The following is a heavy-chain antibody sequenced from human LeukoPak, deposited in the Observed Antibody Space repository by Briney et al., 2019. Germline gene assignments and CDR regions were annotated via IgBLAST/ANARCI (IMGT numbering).Heavy chain of an antibody. V-gene: IGHV3-23*01. D-gene: IGHD1-26*01. CDR2: ISGGGGST. J-gene: IGHJ4*02. CDR3: AKGGKWDVTPFDY. CDR1: GFTFSSYA. Sequence: GGSLRLSCAASGFTFSSYAMSWVRQAPGKGLGWVSAISGGGGSTYYADSVKGRFTISRDNSKNTLYLQVNSLRAEDTAVYYCAKGGKWDVTPFDYWGQGTLVTVSS.